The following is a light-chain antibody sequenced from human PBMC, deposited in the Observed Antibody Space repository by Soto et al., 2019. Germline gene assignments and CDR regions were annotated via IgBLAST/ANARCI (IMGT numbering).Light chain of an antibody. CDR2: EGD. CDR3: CSFALRSTLI. V-gene: IGLV2-23*01. CDR1: SSDVGNYNL. Sequence: QSALTQPASVSGSPGQSITISCTGTSSDVGNYNLVSWYQQYPGKAPKLMIYEGDKRPSGVSHRFFGSKSGNTASLTISGLQAEDEADYYFCSFALRSTLIFGGGTQLTVL. J-gene: IGLJ2*01.